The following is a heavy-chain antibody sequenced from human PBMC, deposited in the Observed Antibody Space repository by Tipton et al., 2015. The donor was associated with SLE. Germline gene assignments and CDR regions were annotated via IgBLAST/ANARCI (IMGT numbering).Heavy chain of an antibody. CDR1: GGSISSGGYY. D-gene: IGHD6-19*01. CDR2: IYYSGST. Sequence: TLSLTCTVSGGSISSGGYYWSWIRQHPGKGLEWIGYIYYSGSTYYNPSLKSRVTISVDTSKNQFSLKLSSVTAADTAVYYCARAVAVAGFVYYFDYWGQGTLVTVSS. V-gene: IGHV4-31*03. J-gene: IGHJ4*02. CDR3: ARAVAVAGFVYYFDY.